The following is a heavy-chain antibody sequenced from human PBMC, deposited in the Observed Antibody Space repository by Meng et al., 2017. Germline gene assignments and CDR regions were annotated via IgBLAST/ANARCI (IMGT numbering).Heavy chain of an antibody. Sequence: VQLVESGGGLVQPGASVKVSCDTSGYTLSSDGFAWVRQTPEQGLEWLGWINVYSGITNYAQKFQGRVTMTTDTSTRTGYMELTSLTSDDTATYYCATRGNPYLNCWGQGTLVTVSS. CDR2: INVYSGIT. CDR3: ATRGNPYLNC. CDR1: GYTLSSDG. J-gene: IGHJ4*02. V-gene: IGHV1-18*01.